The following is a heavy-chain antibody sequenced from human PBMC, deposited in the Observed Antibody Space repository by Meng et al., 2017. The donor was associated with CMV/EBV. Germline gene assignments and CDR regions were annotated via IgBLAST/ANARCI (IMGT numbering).Heavy chain of an antibody. CDR2: INHSGST. J-gene: IGHJ4*02. V-gene: IGHV4-34*01. CDR3: AGASVWSGYYDY. CDR1: GGSFSGYY. Sequence: SETLSLTCAVYGGSFSGYYWSWIRQPPGKGLEWIGEINHSGSTNYNPSLKSRVTRSVDTSKNQFSLKLSAVTAADTAVYYCAGASVWSGYYDYWGQGTLVTVSS. D-gene: IGHD3-3*01.